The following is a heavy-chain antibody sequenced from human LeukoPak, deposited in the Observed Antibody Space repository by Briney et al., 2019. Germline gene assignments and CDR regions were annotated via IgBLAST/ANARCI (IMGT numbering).Heavy chain of an antibody. D-gene: IGHD2-2*02. CDR2: IYPGDSDT. J-gene: IGHJ1*01. Sequence: GESLKISCKGSGYSFTSYWIGWVRQMPGKGLEWMGIIYPGDSDTRYSPSFQGQVTISADKSISTAYLQWSSLKASDTAMYYCARLGVVPAAITSAEYFQHWGQGTLVTVSS. CDR1: GYSFTSYW. CDR3: ARLGVVPAAITSAEYFQH. V-gene: IGHV5-51*01.